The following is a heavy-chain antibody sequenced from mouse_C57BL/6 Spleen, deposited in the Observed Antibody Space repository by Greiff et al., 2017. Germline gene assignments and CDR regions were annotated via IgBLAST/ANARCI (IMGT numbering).Heavy chain of an antibody. J-gene: IGHJ3*01. D-gene: IGHD2-5*01. CDR2: LYPGDGDT. Sequence: QVQLQQSGAELVKPGASVKISCKASGYAFSSYWMNWVKQRPGKGLEWIGQLYPGDGDTNYNGKFKGKATLTADKSSSIAYMQLTSLTSEDSAVYFCAGYYSNYEFAYWGQGTPVTVSA. CDR3: AGYYSNYEFAY. V-gene: IGHV1-80*01. CDR1: GYAFSSYW.